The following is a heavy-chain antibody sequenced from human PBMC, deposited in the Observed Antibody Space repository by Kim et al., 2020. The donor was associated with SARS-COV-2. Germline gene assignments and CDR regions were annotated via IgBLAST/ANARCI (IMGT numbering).Heavy chain of an antibody. Sequence: SETLSLTCTVSGGSISSYYWSWIRQPPGKGLEWIGYIYYSGSTNYNPSLKSRVTISVDTSKNQFSLKLNSVTAADTAVYYFATSRRGYSYGYGYWGQGTL. CDR1: GGSISSYY. D-gene: IGHD5-18*01. V-gene: IGHV4-59*01. CDR2: IYYSGST. J-gene: IGHJ4*02. CDR3: ATSRRGYSYGYGY.